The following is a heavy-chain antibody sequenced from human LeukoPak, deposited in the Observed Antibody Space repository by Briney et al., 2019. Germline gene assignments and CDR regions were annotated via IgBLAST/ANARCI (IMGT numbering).Heavy chain of an antibody. CDR2: IYTSGST. J-gene: IGHJ6*03. CDR1: GGSISTYY. CDR3: ARDLSNRGRDYYYYMDV. D-gene: IGHD7-27*01. V-gene: IGHV4-4*07. Sequence: KPSETLSLTCTVSGGSISTYYWSWLRQPAGKGLEWIGRIYTSGSTNYNPSLKSRVTMSVDTSKNQFSLKLSSVTAADTAVYYCARDLSNRGRDYYYYMDVWGKGTTVTVSS.